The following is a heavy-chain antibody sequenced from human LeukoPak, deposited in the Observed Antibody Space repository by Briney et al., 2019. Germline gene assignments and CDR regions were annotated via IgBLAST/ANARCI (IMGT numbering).Heavy chain of an antibody. D-gene: IGHD6-19*01. CDR3: SRETMAGHLDY. J-gene: IGHJ4*02. CDR1: GDSTSRGYYF. CDR2: IYYSGTT. V-gene: IGHV4-30-4*01. Sequence: SQSLSLTCTFSGDSTSRGYYFWTWIRQPPRGGLEGVGYIYYSGTTYYNPSLKSRVTISVVTSKNQFSLNLTSVTAQDTAVYYCSRETMAGHLDYWGQGNLVTASS.